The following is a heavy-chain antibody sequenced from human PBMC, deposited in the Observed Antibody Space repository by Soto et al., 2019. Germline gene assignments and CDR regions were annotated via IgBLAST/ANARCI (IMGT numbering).Heavy chain of an antibody. D-gene: IGHD2-2*01. CDR2: INPSGGST. CDR1: GYNFISHY. J-gene: IGHJ4*02. Sequence: QVLLVQSGAEVTRPGASLKVSCKAYGYNFISHYIHWVRQAPGQGLEWMGFINPSGGSTTHAQNLQGRLRMTRDPSTCTVYMELSGLRSEDAAVYYCARDYLSSKSSLSCFDYWGQGTLVTVSS. CDR3: ARDYLSSKSSLSCFDY. V-gene: IGHV1-46*04.